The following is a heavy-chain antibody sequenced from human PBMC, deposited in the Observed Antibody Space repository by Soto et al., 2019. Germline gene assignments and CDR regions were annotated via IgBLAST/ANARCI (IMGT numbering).Heavy chain of an antibody. CDR3: ASHREFYYYYGMDV. CDR1: GGSSSSYY. D-gene: IGHD3-10*01. J-gene: IGHJ6*02. CDR2: INHSGST. V-gene: IGHV4-34*01. Sequence: PSETLSLTCAVYGGSSSSYYWTWIRQPPGKGLEWIGEINHSGSTNYNPSLKSRVTISADTSKNQFSLKLRSVTAADTAVYYCASHREFYYYYGMDVWGQGTTVTVSS.